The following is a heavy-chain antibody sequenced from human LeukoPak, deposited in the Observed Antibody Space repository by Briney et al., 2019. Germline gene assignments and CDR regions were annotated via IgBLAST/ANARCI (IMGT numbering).Heavy chain of an antibody. CDR3: ASATTGIVGATRD. V-gene: IGHV3-30*02. J-gene: IGHJ4*02. CDR1: GFPFSSYG. D-gene: IGHD1-26*01. Sequence: GGSLRLSCAASGFPFSSYGMHWVRQAPGKGLEWVAFIRYDGSNKYYADSVKGRFTISRDNAKNSLYLQMNSLRAEDTAVYYCASATTGIVGATRDWGQGTLVTVSS. CDR2: IRYDGSNK.